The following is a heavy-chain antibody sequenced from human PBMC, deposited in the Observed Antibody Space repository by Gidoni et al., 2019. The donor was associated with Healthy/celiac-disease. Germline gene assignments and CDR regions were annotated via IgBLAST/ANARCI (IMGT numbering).Heavy chain of an antibody. V-gene: IGHV4-4*02. CDR2: IYHSGTT. J-gene: IGHJ6*02. CDR1: GASISSSNW. CDR3: ARQVVGVTFGMDV. D-gene: IGHD1-26*01. Sequence: QVQLQESGPGLVKLSGTLSLTCAVSGASISSSNWWSWVRQPPGKGLEWIGEIYHSGTTNYNASLESRVTISVDKSKNQFSLKLTFVTAADTAVYYCARQVVGVTFGMDVWGQGTTVTVSS.